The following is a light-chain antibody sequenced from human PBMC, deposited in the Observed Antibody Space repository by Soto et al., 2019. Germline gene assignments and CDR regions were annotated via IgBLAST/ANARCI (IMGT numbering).Light chain of an antibody. CDR3: QRAYSEFT. CDR1: QSISSW. CDR2: DAS. V-gene: IGKV1-5*01. J-gene: IGKJ3*01. Sequence: DIQMTQSPSTLSASVGDRVTITCRASQSISSWLAWYQQKPGKAPKLLIYDASSLESGVPSRFSGSGSGTEFTLTISSLQPDDFATYYCQRAYSEFTFGPGTKVDIK.